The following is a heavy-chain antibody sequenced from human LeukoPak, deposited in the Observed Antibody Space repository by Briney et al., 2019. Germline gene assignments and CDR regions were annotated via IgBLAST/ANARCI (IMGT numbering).Heavy chain of an antibody. Sequence: PSETLSLTCSVSGDSISSSSYYWGWIRQPPGKGLEWIGSIYYSGSTYYNPSLKSRVTISVDTSKNQFSLKLSSVTAADTAVYYCARRAYDILTGYYYIDYWGQGTLVTVSS. CDR3: ARRAYDILTGYYYIDY. V-gene: IGHV4-39*01. CDR2: IYYSGST. J-gene: IGHJ4*02. CDR1: GDSISSSSYY. D-gene: IGHD3-9*01.